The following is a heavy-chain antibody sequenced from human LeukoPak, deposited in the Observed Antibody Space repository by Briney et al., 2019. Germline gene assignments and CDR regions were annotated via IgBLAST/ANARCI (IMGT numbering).Heavy chain of an antibody. Sequence: PSQTLSLTCTVSGGSISSGSYYWSWIRQPPGKGLEWIGYIYYDGSTDYNPSLKSRVTISVDTSKNKFSLKLSSVTAADTAVYYCARGAVKRYCTNGVCYNPYYYYYYYMDVWGKGTTVTVSS. D-gene: IGHD2-8*01. CDR1: GGSISSGSYY. V-gene: IGHV4-61*01. CDR3: ARGAVKRYCTNGVCYNPYYYYYYYMDV. CDR2: IYYDGST. J-gene: IGHJ6*03.